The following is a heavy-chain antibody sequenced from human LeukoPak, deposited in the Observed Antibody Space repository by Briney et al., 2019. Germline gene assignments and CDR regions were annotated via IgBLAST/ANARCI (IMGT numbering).Heavy chain of an antibody. D-gene: IGHD1-14*01. CDR1: GFTFSSYG. CDR3: ATETNGRHYDY. CDR2: IWYDGSNK. Sequence: GRSLRLSCAASGFTFSSYGMHWVRQAPGKGLEWVAVIWYDGSNKYYADSVKGRFTISRDNSKNTLYLQMNSLRAEDTAVYYCATETNGRHYDYWGQGTLLTVSS. V-gene: IGHV3-33*01. J-gene: IGHJ4*02.